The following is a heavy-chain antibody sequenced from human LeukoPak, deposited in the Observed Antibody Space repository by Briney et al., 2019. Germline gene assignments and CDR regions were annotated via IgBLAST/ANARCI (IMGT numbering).Heavy chain of an antibody. V-gene: IGHV3-21*01. D-gene: IGHD5-12*01. CDR3: ARDGGGYGVIDY. Sequence: PGGSLRLSCAAFGFTFSNNNMNWVRQAPGKGLEWVSSISSSYIYNADSVRGRFTISRDNAKNSLYLQMNSLRAEDTAVYFCARDGGGYGVIDYWGQGTLVTVSS. CDR2: ISSSYI. CDR1: GFTFSNNN. J-gene: IGHJ4*02.